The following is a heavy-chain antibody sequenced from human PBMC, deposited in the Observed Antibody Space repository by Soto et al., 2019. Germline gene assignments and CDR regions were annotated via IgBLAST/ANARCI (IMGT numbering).Heavy chain of an antibody. Sequence: ASVKVSCKASGYTFTSYGISWMRQAPGQGLEWMGWISAYNGKTNYAQKLQGRVTMTTDTSTSTAYMELRSLRSDDTAVYYCARDTHIVVVPAARFDPWGQGTLVTFST. V-gene: IGHV1-18*04. D-gene: IGHD2-2*01. CDR1: GYTFTSYG. J-gene: IGHJ5*02. CDR2: ISAYNGKT. CDR3: ARDTHIVVVPAARFDP.